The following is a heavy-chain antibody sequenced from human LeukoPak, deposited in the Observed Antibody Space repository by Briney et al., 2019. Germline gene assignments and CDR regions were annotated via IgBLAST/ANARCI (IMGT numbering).Heavy chain of an antibody. V-gene: IGHV3-23*01. Sequence: TGGSLRLSCATSGFTYSSCVMAWVCQAPGKGLEWVSSISGSGGSTYYADSVKGRFTISRDNSMNTLYLQMNSLTAEDTAVYYCATRHCSSTHCYAFDYWGQGTLVTVSS. D-gene: IGHD2-2*01. CDR1: GFTYSSCV. J-gene: IGHJ4*02. CDR3: ATRHCSSTHCYAFDY. CDR2: ISGSGGST.